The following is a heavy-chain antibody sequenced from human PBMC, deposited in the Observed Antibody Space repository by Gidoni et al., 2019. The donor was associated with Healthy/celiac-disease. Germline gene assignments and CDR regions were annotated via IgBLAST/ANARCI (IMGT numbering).Heavy chain of an antibody. CDR1: GFPFSSYA. CDR2: ISYDGSNK. V-gene: IGHV3-30-3*01. CDR3: ARDSGYCGGDCYPGTDY. Sequence: QVQLVESGGGVVQPGRSLRLSCAASGFPFSSYAMHWVRQAPGKGLEWVAVISYDGSNKYYADSVKGRFTISRDNSKNTLYLQMNSLRAEDTAVYYCARDSGYCGGDCYPGTDYWGQGTLVTVSS. D-gene: IGHD2-21*01. J-gene: IGHJ4*02.